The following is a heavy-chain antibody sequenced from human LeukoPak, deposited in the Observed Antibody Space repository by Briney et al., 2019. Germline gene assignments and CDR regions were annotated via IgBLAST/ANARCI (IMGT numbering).Heavy chain of an antibody. CDR2: IIPILGIA. CDR1: GGTFSSYA. D-gene: IGHD5-12*01. V-gene: IGHV1-69*04. J-gene: IGHJ4*02. Sequence: SVKVSCKASGGTFSSYAISWVRQAPGQGLEWMGRIIPILGIANYAQKFQGRVTITADKSTSTAYMELSSLRSEDTAVYYCAKRIGAIGYDSFDYWGQGTLVTVSS. CDR3: AKRIGAIGYDSFDY.